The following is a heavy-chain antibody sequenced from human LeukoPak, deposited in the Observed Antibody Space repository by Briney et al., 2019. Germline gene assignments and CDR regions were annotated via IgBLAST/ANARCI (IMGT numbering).Heavy chain of an antibody. Sequence: AESLTISCKGSAYSFTSHWIGCVRPLAGKGLEWMGIIYPGDSDTRYSPSFQGQVTISADKSVSTAYLQWSSLQTSDPSIYYCAREPYSSSGYYYYYIDVWGKGTTVTVSS. D-gene: IGHD6-13*01. J-gene: IGHJ6*03. CDR2: IYPGDSDT. CDR1: AYSFTSHW. CDR3: AREPYSSSGYYYYYIDV. V-gene: IGHV5-51*01.